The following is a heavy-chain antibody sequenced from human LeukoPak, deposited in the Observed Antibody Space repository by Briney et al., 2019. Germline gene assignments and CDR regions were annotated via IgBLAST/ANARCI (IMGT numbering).Heavy chain of an antibody. CDR1: GFTFSSYG. V-gene: IGHV3-23*01. CDR3: AKGGSDSSGYYSLYYYYYMDV. J-gene: IGHJ6*03. CDR2: ISPSGRNT. Sequence: GGSLGLSCAASGFTFSSYGMSWVRQAPGKGLEWVSAISPSGRNTYYADSVKGRFIISRDNSKNMLYLQMSSLRAEDTAVYYCAKGGSDSSGYYSLYYYYYMDVWGKGTTVTISS. D-gene: IGHD3-22*01.